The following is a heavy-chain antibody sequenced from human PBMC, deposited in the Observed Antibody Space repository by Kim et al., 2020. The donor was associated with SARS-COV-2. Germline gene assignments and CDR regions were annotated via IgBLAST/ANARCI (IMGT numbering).Heavy chain of an antibody. D-gene: IGHD6-13*01. CDR3: ARGYSSSWYWVFDI. V-gene: IGHV3-13*01. Sequence: GGSLRLSCAASGFTFSSYDMHWVRQATGKGLEWVSAIGTAGDTYYPGSVKGRFTISRENAKNSLYLQMNSLGAGDTAVYYCARGYSSSWYWVFDIWGKGTMVTVSS. CDR1: GFTFSSYD. J-gene: IGHJ3*02. CDR2: IGTAGDT.